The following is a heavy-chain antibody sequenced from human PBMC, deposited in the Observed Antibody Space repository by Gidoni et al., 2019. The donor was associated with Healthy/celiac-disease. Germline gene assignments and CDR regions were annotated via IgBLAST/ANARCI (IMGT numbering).Heavy chain of an antibody. V-gene: IGHV4-59*01. CDR3: ARDPRTTGVNWFDP. J-gene: IGHJ5*02. CDR2: IYDSGST. Sequence: QVQLQESAPGLVTPSETLSLTCTVHGGSISSNYWSWIRQPPGKGLEWGGYIYDSGSTNYNPSLKSRVTISVDTSKNQFSLKLSSVTAADTAVYYCARDPRTTGVNWFDPWGQGTLVTVSS. CDR1: GGSISSNY. D-gene: IGHD4-17*01.